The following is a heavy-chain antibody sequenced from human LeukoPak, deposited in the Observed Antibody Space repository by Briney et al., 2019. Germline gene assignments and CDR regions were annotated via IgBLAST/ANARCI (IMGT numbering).Heavy chain of an antibody. D-gene: IGHD3-9*01. J-gene: IGHJ4*02. CDR3: ARDRLYYDISTGYIPLDY. Sequence: GGSLRFSCAASGFPFRDYWMTWVRQARGKGLEWVANIKQDGREKFYLDSVKGRFTISRDDTKNSLYLQMSSLRVEDTAVYFCARDRLYYDISTGYIPLDYWGLGTLVTVSS. V-gene: IGHV3-7*01. CDR1: GFPFRDYW. CDR2: IKQDGREK.